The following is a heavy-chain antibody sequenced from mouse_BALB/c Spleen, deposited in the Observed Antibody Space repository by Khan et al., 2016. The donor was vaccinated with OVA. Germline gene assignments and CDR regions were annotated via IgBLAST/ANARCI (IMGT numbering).Heavy chain of an antibody. D-gene: IGHD2-1*01. CDR1: GFTFNTYA. CDR3: VRRIYCYAMDY. CDR2: IRSKSNNYAT. J-gene: IGHJ4*01. V-gene: IGHV10-1*02. Sequence: EVQLVVTGGGLVQPKGSLKLSCAASGFTFNTYAMNWVRQAPGKGLEWVARIRSKSNNYATYYADSVQDRFTISRDDSQSMLYLQMNNLKTEDTAMYYSVRRIYCYAMDYWGQGTSVTVSS.